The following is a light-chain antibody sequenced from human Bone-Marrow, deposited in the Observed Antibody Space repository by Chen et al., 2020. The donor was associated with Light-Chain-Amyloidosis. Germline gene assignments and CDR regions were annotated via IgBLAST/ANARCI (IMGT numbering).Light chain of an antibody. J-gene: IGLJ3*02. CDR3: QSYQGSSQGV. V-gene: IGLV6-57*01. CDR2: EDD. Sequence: NFMLTQPHPVSEYPGKTVIISCTRSSGSIATNYVQWYQQRPGSSPTTVIYEDDQRPSGVPDRFSGSIDRSSNSASLTISGLKTEDEADYYCQSYQGSSQGVFGGGTKLTVL. CDR1: SGSIATNY.